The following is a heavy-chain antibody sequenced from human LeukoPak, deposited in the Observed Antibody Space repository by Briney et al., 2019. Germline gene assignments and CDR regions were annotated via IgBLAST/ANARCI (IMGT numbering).Heavy chain of an antibody. CDR1: GFTVSSNY. CDR2: IYSGGST. V-gene: IGHV3-53*01. J-gene: IGHJ4*02. CDR3: ARDPTREVSVAAAFDY. D-gene: IGHD6-19*01. Sequence: GGSLRLSCAASGFTVSSNYMSWVRQAPGKGLEWVSVIYSGGSTYYAESVKGRFTISRDNSKNTLYLQVSSLTTEDTAVYFCARDPTREVSVAAAFDYWGQGTLVTVSS.